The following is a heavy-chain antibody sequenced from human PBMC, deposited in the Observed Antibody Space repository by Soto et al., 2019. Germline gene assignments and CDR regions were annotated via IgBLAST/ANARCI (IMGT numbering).Heavy chain of an antibody. CDR2: ISYDGSHE. CDR3: AKKDITLVREVVISAPVYPYDHHGLDF. Sequence: QVQLVESGGGVVQPGRSLRLSCSASGFPFSTYGMHWVRQAPGKGLEWVAGISYDGSHEYYADSVKGRFTISRDNSKNMLYLEITSLRSEDTARYYCAKKDITLVREVVISAPVYPYDHHGLDFWGRGTTVTVS. J-gene: IGHJ6*02. V-gene: IGHV3-30*18. D-gene: IGHD3-10*01. CDR1: GFPFSTYG.